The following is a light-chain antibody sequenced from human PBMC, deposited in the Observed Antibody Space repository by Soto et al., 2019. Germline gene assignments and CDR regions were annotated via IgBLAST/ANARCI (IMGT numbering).Light chain of an antibody. CDR1: QSVSSN. V-gene: IGKV3-15*01. CDR2: GAS. Sequence: EIVMTQSPATLSVSPGERATLSCRASQSVSSNLAWYQQKPGQAPRLLIYGASTRATGIPARFSGSGSGTEFNLTIRSLKYEDFAVYYCQQYNNWPPWKFGQGTKV. CDR3: QQYNNWPPWK. J-gene: IGKJ1*01.